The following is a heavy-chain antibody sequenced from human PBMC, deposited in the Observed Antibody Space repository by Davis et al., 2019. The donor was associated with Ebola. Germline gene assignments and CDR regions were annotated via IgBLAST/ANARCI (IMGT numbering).Heavy chain of an antibody. CDR1: GDSLSGFY. V-gene: IGHV4-59*01. D-gene: IGHD3-22*01. CDR3: ARESPPVYDSSGYYIPIFDY. J-gene: IGHJ4*02. CDR2: IYYNGRT. Sequence: MPSETLSLTCSVSGDSLSGFYWSWIRQTPGKGLEWIGYIYYNGRTNYNPSLKSRVTISVDTSKNQFSLQLSSVTAADTAVYYCARESPPVYDSSGYYIPIFDYWGQGTLVTVSS.